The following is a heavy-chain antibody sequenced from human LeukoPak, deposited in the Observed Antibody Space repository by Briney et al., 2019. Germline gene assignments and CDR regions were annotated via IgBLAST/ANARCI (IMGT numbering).Heavy chain of an antibody. D-gene: IGHD5-18*01. CDR3: AGLRGYSYGLGEYYFDY. CDR1: GGTFSSYA. CDR2: IIPIFGTA. V-gene: IGHV1-69*13. Sequence: ASVKVSCKASGGTFSSYAISWVRQAPEQGLEWMGGIIPIFGTANYAQKFQGRVTITADESTSTAYMELSSLRSEDTAVYYCAGLRGYSYGLGEYYFDYWGQGTLVTVSS. J-gene: IGHJ4*02.